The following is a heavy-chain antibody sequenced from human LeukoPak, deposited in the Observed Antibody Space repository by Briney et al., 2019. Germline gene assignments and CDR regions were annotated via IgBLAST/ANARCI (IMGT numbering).Heavy chain of an antibody. CDR2: IRYDGSNK. J-gene: IGHJ6*03. CDR3: AKELGITGYYYYYMDV. Sequence: PGGSLRLFCAASGFTFSSYGMHWVRQAPGKGLEWVAFIRYDGSNKYYADSVKGRLTISRDNSKNTLYLQMNSLRAEDTAVYYCAKELGITGYYYYYMDVWGKGTTVTISS. D-gene: IGHD3-16*01. CDR1: GFTFSSYG. V-gene: IGHV3-30*02.